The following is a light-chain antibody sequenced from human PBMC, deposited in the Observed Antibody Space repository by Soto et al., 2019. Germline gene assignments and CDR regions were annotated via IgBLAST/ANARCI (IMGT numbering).Light chain of an antibody. CDR3: QQYGSSPWT. Sequence: EIVLTQSPGTLSLSPGERATLYCRTSQSVSSSYLAWYQQKPGQAPRLLIYGASSRATDIPDRFRGSGSGTDFTLTISRLEPEDFAVYYCQQYGSSPWTFGQGTKVDIK. J-gene: IGKJ1*01. CDR2: GAS. CDR1: QSVSSSY. V-gene: IGKV3-20*01.